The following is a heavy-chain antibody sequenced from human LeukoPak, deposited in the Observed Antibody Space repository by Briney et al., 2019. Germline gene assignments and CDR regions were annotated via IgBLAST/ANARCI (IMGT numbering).Heavy chain of an antibody. CDR2: IKEDVSDK. CDR1: GFTIDDYW. Sequence: PGGSLRLSCAASGFTIDDYWMSWVRQAPGKGLEWVANIKEDVSDKYYVDSVKGRFTISRDNAKNSLYLQMSRLGAEDTAVYYCARVGVAGFDYWGQGILVTVSS. V-gene: IGHV3-7*03. D-gene: IGHD3-3*01. J-gene: IGHJ4*02. CDR3: ARVGVAGFDY.